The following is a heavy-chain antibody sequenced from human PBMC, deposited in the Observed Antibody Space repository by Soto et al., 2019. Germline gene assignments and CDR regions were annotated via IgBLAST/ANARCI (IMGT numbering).Heavy chain of an antibody. CDR2: IVVGSGNT. CDR1: GFTFTSSA. CDR3: AADLREGYYCYYGMDV. Sequence: SVKVSCKASGFTFTSSAVQWVRQARGQRLEWIGWIVVGSGNTNYAQKFQERVAITRDMSTSTAYMELSRLRSEDTAVYYCAADLREGYYCYYGMDVWGEGTTLTVYS. D-gene: IGHD1-26*01. V-gene: IGHV1-58*01. J-gene: IGHJ6*04.